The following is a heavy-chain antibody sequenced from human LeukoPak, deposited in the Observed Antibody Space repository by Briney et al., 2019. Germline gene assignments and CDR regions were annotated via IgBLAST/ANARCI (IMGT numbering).Heavy chain of an antibody. CDR2: ISYDGSNK. J-gene: IGHJ6*03. CDR3: AKGGTTAHYYMDV. D-gene: IGHD3-16*01. V-gene: IGHV3-30-3*01. CDR1: GFTFSSYA. Sequence: PGGSLRLSCAASGFTFSSYAMHWVRQAPGKGLEWVAVISYDGSNKYYADSVKGRFTISRDNSKNTLYLQMNSLRAEDTAVYYCAKGGTTAHYYMDVWGKGTTVTVSS.